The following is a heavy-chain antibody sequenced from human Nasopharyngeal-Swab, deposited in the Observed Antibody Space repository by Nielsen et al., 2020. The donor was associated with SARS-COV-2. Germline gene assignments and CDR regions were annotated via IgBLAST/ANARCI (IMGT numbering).Heavy chain of an antibody. CDR2: IYTSGST. V-gene: IGHV4-61*02. CDR1: GGSISSGSYY. Sequence: SETLSLTCTVSGGSISSGSYYWSWIRQPAGKGLEWIGRIYTSGSTNYNPSLKSRVTISVDTSKNQFSLKLSSVTAADTAVYYCARSSSGWPDYWGQGTLVTVSS. D-gene: IGHD6-19*01. J-gene: IGHJ4*02. CDR3: ARSSSGWPDY.